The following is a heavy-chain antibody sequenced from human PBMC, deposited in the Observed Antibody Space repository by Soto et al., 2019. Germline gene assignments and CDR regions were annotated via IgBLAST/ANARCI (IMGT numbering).Heavy chain of an antibody. J-gene: IGHJ6*02. CDR2: IWYDGTNK. V-gene: IGHV3-33*01. D-gene: IGHD1-26*01. CDR1: GFTFSNYG. CDR3: ARNKWELLYYYGLDV. Sequence: QVQLVESGGGVVQPGRSLRLSCAASGFTFSNYGMHWVRQAPGKGLEWVSFIWYDGTNKYYADSVKGRFTISRDNSKNMLYLQMNRLRAEDTAVYYCARNKWELLYYYGLDVWGQGTTVTVSS.